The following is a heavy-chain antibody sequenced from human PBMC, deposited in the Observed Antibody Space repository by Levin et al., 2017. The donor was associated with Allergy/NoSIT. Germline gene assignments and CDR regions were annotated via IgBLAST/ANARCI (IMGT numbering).Heavy chain of an antibody. CDR3: ARAGYYDSSGYYYALEGGMDG. J-gene: IGHJ6*02. CDR1: GFTFSSYS. Sequence: GGSLRLSCAASGFTFSSYSMNWVRQAPGKGLEWVSSISSSSSYIYYADSVKGRFTISRDNAKNSLYLQMNSLRAEDTAVYYCARAGYYDSSGYYYALEGGMDGWGQGTTVTVSS. CDR2: ISSSSSYI. V-gene: IGHV3-21*01. D-gene: IGHD3-22*01.